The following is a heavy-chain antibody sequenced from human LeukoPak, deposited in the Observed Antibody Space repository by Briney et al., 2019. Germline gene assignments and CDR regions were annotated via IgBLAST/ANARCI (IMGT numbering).Heavy chain of an antibody. Sequence: ASVKVSCKASGYTFTSYDINWVRQATGQGLEWMGWMNPNSGNTGYAQKFQGRVTMTRNTSIGTAYMELSSLRSEDTAVYYCARGKAVAGTWAHYYYYYGMDVWGQGTTVTVSS. V-gene: IGHV1-8*01. CDR1: GYTFTSYD. D-gene: IGHD6-19*01. CDR2: MNPNSGNT. J-gene: IGHJ6*02. CDR3: ARGKAVAGTWAHYYYYYGMDV.